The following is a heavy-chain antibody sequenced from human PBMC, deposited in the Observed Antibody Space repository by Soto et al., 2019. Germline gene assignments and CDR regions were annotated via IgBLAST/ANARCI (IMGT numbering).Heavy chain of an antibody. CDR2: IYYTGST. Sequence: SETLSLTGSVSGGSISNYYWSWIQQPPGKGLQWIGYIYYTGSTNYNPSLESRVTISVDTSKNQFSLTLDSVTAADTAVYYCAKDPFGDYARYYYYGMDVWGQGTTVTVSS. CDR3: AKDPFGDYARYYYYGMDV. D-gene: IGHD4-17*01. J-gene: IGHJ6*02. CDR1: GGSISNYY. V-gene: IGHV4-59*01.